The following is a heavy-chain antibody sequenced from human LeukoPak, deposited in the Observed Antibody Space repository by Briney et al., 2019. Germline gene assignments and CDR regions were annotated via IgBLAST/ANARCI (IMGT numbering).Heavy chain of an antibody. Sequence: GGSLRLSCAASGFTFSSYSMNWVRQAPGKGLEGVSSISSSSSYIYYADSGKGRFTISRDNAKNSLYLQMNSLRAEDPAVYYSARDSSGYDILTGYPLGYWGQGTLVTVSS. J-gene: IGHJ4*02. CDR3: ARDSSGYDILTGYPLGY. V-gene: IGHV3-21*01. CDR1: GFTFSSYS. CDR2: ISSSSSYI. D-gene: IGHD3-9*01.